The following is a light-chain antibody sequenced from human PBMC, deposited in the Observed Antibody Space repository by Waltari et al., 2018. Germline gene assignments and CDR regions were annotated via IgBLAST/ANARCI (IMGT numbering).Light chain of an antibody. CDR1: SDDVGAYNY. CDR3: TSYRSSSTPVV. J-gene: IGLJ2*01. Sequence: QSALTPPASVSGSPGQSITISCTGTSDDVGAYNYVSWYQQHPGLAPKLIIYEVNNRPFGISSRFSGSKSGNTASLTISGLQADDESHYYCTSYRSSSTPVVFGGGTKLTVL. V-gene: IGLV2-14*01. CDR2: EVN.